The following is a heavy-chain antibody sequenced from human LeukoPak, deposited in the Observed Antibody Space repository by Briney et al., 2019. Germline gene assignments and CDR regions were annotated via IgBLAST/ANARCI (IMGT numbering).Heavy chain of an antibody. Sequence: SETLSLTCTVSGGSISSYYWSWIRQPPGKGPQWIGSIFYSGSTNYNPSLKSRVTISVDTSQNQFSLKLTSVTAADTAVYYCTRAAPDSSSWYGGAFDFWGQGTMVTVSA. CDR2: IFYSGST. D-gene: IGHD6-13*01. CDR1: GGSISSYY. V-gene: IGHV4-59*01. J-gene: IGHJ3*01. CDR3: TRAAPDSSSWYGGAFDF.